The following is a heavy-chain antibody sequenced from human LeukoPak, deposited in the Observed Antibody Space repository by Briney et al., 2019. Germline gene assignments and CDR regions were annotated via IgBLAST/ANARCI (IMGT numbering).Heavy chain of an antibody. CDR1: GFTVDSNY. Sequence: GGSRRLSCAASGFTVDSNYLSWVGQAPGKGLEWVSTIYTGGNTYYAASVKGRFTISRDFSKNTVFLHMNSLRAEDTAMYYCARGDDSGYYDYFDYWGQGALVTVSS. CDR3: ARGDDSGYYDYFDY. D-gene: IGHD3-22*01. CDR2: IYTGGNT. J-gene: IGHJ4*02. V-gene: IGHV3-53*01.